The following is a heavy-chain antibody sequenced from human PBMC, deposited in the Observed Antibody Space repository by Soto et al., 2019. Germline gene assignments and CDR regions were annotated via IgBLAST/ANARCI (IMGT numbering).Heavy chain of an antibody. Sequence: QVQLQESGPGLMKSSETLSLTCTVSGDSISGYYWSWIRQPPGKGLEWIGEINHSGSTNYNPSLKSRVTISVDTSKNQFSLKLSSVTAADTAVYYCARGTRRRIAARHFDYWGQGTLVTVSS. V-gene: IGHV4-34*01. CDR2: INHSGST. J-gene: IGHJ4*02. CDR1: GDSISGYY. D-gene: IGHD6-6*01. CDR3: ARGTRRRIAARHFDY.